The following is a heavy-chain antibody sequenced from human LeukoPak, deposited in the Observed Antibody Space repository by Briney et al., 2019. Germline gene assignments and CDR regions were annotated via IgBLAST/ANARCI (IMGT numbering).Heavy chain of an antibody. D-gene: IGHD6-19*01. CDR1: GFTFSSYD. Sequence: GGSLRLSCAASGFTFSSYDMTWVRQAQGKGLEWVSSISSSSSYIYYADSVKGRFTISRDNAKNSVYLQMNNLRGEDTAVYYCLRGAGTGWRFDYWGQGTLVIVSS. CDR2: ISSSSSYI. V-gene: IGHV3-21*01. J-gene: IGHJ4*02. CDR3: LRGAGTGWRFDY.